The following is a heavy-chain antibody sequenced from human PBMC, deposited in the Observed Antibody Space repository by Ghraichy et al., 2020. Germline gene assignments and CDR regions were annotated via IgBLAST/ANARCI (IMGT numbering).Heavy chain of an antibody. D-gene: IGHD3-3*01. Sequence: GGSLRLSCAASGFTFSSYGMHWVRQAPGKGLEWVAVISYDGSNKYYADSVKGRFTISRDNSKNTLYLQMNSLRAEDTAVYYCAYRSTFWSGYQDGGRDYYFDYWGQGTLVTVSS. CDR2: ISYDGSNK. V-gene: IGHV3-30*03. J-gene: IGHJ4*02. CDR1: GFTFSSYG. CDR3: AYRSTFWSGYQDGGRDYYFDY.